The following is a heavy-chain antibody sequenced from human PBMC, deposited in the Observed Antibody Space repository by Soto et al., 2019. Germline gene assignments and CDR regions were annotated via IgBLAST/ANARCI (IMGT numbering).Heavy chain of an antibody. CDR3: ARGVVGATTVYYYCGMDV. J-gene: IGHJ6*02. CDR2: IIPISGTA. D-gene: IGHD1-26*01. V-gene: IGHV1-69*13. CDR1: GGTFSSYA. Sequence: SVKVSCKASGGTFSSYAISWVRQAPGQGLEWMGGIIPISGTANYEQKFQGRVTITAEESTSTAYMELSSLRSEDTVVYYCARGVVGATTVYYYCGMDVWGHGTTGTVAS.